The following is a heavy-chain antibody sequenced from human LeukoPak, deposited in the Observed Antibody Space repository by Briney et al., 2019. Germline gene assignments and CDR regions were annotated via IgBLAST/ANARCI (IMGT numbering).Heavy chain of an antibody. CDR1: GGTFSNYA. CDR3: VRGRVMRGTYYVAGPDALDV. V-gene: IGHV1-69*13. CDR2: IIPMFGVP. Sequence: SVKVSCKASGGTFSNYAINWVRQAPGQGLEWMGEIIPMFGVPNYAQKFQGRVTLTADESTSTAYMELSSLRSEDTAVYYCVRGRVMRGTYYVAGPDALDVWGQGTMVTVSS. J-gene: IGHJ3*01. D-gene: IGHD3-16*01.